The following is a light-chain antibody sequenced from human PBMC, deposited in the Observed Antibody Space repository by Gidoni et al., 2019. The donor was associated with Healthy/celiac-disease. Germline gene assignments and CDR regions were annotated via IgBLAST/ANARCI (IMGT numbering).Light chain of an antibody. V-gene: IGKV3-11*01. J-gene: IGKJ3*01. Sequence: EIVFTQSPATLSLSPGERATLSCRASQSVSSYLAWYQQKPGQAPRLLIYDASNRATGIPARFSGSGSGTDFTLTISSLEPEDVAVYYCQQRSNWPTFGPGTKVDIK. CDR3: QQRSNWPT. CDR1: QSVSSY. CDR2: DAS.